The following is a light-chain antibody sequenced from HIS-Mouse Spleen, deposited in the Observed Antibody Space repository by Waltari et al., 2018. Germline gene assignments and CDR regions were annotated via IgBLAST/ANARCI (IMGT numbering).Light chain of an antibody. CDR1: QSVSSN. Sequence: ELVMTQSPATLSVSPGESATLPCRASQSVSSNLAWYQQKPGQAPRLLIYGASTRATGIPARFSGSGSGTEFTLTISSMQSEDFAVYYCQQYNNWPPLNTFGQGTKLEIK. J-gene: IGKJ2*01. CDR3: QQYNNWPPLNT. V-gene: IGKV3-15*01. CDR2: GAS.